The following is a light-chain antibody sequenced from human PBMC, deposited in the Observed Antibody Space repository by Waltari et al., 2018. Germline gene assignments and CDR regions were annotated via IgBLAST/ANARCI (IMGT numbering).Light chain of an antibody. CDR3: CSYARYTSLV. V-gene: IGLV2-23*02. CDR1: ISDVGNYNL. Sequence: SALTQPASVSGSPGQSITISCTGTISDVGNYNLVSWYQHHPGKAPKLILYEVSERPSGVSNRFSGCKSGNTASLTISGLQAEDEADYYCCSYARYTSLVFGGGTRLTVL. J-gene: IGLJ3*02. CDR2: EVS.